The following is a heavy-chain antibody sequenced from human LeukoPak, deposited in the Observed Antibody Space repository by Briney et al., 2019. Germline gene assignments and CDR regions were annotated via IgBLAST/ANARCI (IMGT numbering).Heavy chain of an antibody. CDR2: ITRSSSSI. Sequence: GGSLRLSCAASGFTFSSHSMNWIRQAPGKGLEWVSYITRSSSSIYYADSVRGRFTISRDNAENSLYLQMNSLRAEDTAVYYCARGLQQLVRGFNYYFMDVWGKGTTVTVSS. CDR1: GFTFSSHS. J-gene: IGHJ6*03. D-gene: IGHD6-13*01. V-gene: IGHV3-48*01. CDR3: ARGLQQLVRGFNYYFMDV.